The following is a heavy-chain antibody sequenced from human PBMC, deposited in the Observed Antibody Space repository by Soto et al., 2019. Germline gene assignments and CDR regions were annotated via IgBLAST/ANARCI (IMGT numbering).Heavy chain of an antibody. CDR1: GYTFTGYY. CDR3: AREGSHSAYNFAIGIQLWSFDR. Sequence: ASVKVSCKASGYTFTGYYIHWVRQAPGQGLEWMGIINPSGDSRNYAQKFQGRVTITRDTSTSTVYMDLSSLRYEDTAVYYCAREGSHSAYNFAIGIQLWSFDRWGQGLPVTVSS. J-gene: IGHJ5*02. D-gene: IGHD1-1*01. CDR2: INPSGDSR. V-gene: IGHV1-46*01.